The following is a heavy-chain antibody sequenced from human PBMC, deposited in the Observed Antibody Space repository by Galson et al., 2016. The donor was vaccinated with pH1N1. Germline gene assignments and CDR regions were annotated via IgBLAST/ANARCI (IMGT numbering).Heavy chain of an antibody. CDR1: GFTFNKYS. CDR2: IRSRTNYI. Sequence: SLRLSCAASGFTFNKYSMNWVRQAPGKGLEWVSSIRSRTNYIHDSDSVRGRFTISRDNAKNSLYLQMSSLRADDTAVYYCARGLPGDYGMDVWGQGTTVTVSS. V-gene: IGHV3-21*01. CDR3: ARGLPGDYGMDV. J-gene: IGHJ6*02. D-gene: IGHD7-27*01.